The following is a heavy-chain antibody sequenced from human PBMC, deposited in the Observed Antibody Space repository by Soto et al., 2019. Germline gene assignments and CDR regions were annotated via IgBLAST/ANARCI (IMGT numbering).Heavy chain of an antibody. V-gene: IGHV1-18*01. CDR2: ISAYNGNT. D-gene: IGHD6-6*01. Sequence: ASVKVSCKASGYTFTSYGISWVRQAPGQGLEWMGWISAYNGNTNYAQKLQGRVTMTTDTSTSTAYMELRSLRSDDTAVYYCARLFWYSSSSESSWNLFDYWGQGTLVTVSS. CDR1: GYTFTSYG. CDR3: ARLFWYSSSSESSWNLFDY. J-gene: IGHJ4*02.